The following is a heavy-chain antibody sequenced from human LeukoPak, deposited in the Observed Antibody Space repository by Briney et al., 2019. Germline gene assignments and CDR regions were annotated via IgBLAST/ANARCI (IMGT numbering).Heavy chain of an antibody. CDR3: ARDTIIYHWNGGDSRDYYYYIDV. Sequence: SETLSLTCTVSGGSISSYYWSWIRQPAGKGLEWIGRIYTSGSTNYNPSLKSRVTMSVDTSKNQFSLKLSSVTAADTAVYYCARDTIIYHWNGGDSRDYYYYIDVWGKGTTVPVSS. CDR2: IYTSGST. J-gene: IGHJ6*03. D-gene: IGHD1-1*01. V-gene: IGHV4-4*07. CDR1: GGSISSYY.